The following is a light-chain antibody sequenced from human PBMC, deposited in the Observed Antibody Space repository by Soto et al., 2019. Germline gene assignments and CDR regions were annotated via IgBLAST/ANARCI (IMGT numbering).Light chain of an antibody. Sequence: DIPMTQSPSSLSASVGDRVTITCRASQGINNYVAWYQQKPGTPPKLLIYAASTLQSGVPSRFSVSGSGTALPLIINSLLPVYVATYSCQKYSSVSVFGTGNQVDIK. CDR3: QKYSSVSV. V-gene: IGKV1-27*01. CDR1: QGINNY. CDR2: AAS. J-gene: IGKJ3*01.